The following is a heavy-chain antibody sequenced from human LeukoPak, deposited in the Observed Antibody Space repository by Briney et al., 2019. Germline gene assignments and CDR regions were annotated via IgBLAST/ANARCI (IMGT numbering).Heavy chain of an antibody. CDR2: IYYSGST. D-gene: IGHD5-12*01. CDR1: GGSISSYY. J-gene: IGHJ3*02. V-gene: IGHV4-59*01. CDR3: ASIGGYDYLGGPDAFDI. Sequence: PSETLSLTCTVSGGSISSYYWSWIRQPPGKGLEWIGYIYYSGSTNYNPSLKSRVTISVDTSKNQFSLKLSSVIAADTAVYYCASIGGYDYLGGPDAFDIWGQGTMVTVSS.